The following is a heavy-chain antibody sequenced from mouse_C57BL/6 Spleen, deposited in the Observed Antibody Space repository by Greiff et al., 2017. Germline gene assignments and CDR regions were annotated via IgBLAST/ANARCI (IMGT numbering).Heavy chain of an antibody. CDR2: IDPENGDT. CDR3: TAGGYYY. CDR1: GFNIKDDY. Sequence: VQLQQSGAELVRPGASVKLSCTASGFNIKDDYMHWVKQRPEQGLEWIGWIDPENGDTEYASKFQGKATIPAGTSSNTAYLQLSSLTSEDTAVYYCTAGGYYYWGQGTTLTVSS. D-gene: IGHD2-3*01. V-gene: IGHV14-4*01. J-gene: IGHJ2*01.